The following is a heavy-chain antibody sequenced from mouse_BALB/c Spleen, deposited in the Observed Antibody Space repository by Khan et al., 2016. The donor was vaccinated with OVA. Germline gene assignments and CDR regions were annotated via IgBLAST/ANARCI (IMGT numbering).Heavy chain of an antibody. Sequence: EVERVEPGGGLVQPGGSLMLSCSASGFTLSAVGMHWARLAPEKRLAGVAYFGSDRNHFYYADTVKGRFTISRDNPKKTLFLQMTSLRSEDTAMYCCARTGYYDFDDWGEGTTLTVAS. V-gene: IGHV5-17*02. J-gene: IGHJ2*01. CDR3: ARTGYYDFDD. CDR1: GFTLSAVG. D-gene: IGHD2-3*01. CDR2: FGSDRNHF.